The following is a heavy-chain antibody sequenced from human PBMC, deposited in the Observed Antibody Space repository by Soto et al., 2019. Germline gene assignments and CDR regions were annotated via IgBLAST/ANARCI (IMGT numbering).Heavy chain of an antibody. V-gene: IGHV1-69*01. J-gene: IGHJ5*02. D-gene: IGHD2-15*01. CDR2: IIPIFGTA. Sequence: QVQLVQSGAEVKKPGSSVKVSCKASGGTFSSYAISWVRQAPGQGLEWMGGIIPIFGTANYAQKFQGRVTITADESTSTAYLELSSLRSEDTAVYYCAPTRGYCSGGSLYPNWFDPWGQGPLVSVSS. CDR3: APTRGYCSGGSLYPNWFDP. CDR1: GGTFSSYA.